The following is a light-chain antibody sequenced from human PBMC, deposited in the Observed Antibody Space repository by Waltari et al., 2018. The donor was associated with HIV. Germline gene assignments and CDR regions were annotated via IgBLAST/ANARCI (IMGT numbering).Light chain of an antibody. CDR3: LLFFGATRV. CDR1: EGAVTTKNY. J-gene: IGLJ2*01. V-gene: IGLV7-46*01. Sequence: VVTQEPSLTVSPGGTIILTCGSSEGAVTTKNYAHWSQQKPGQAPTTLIHDTTTRHFLPPARSSGFLLGDKAALTLSGALSEDECVYFCLLFFGATRVFGGGTMVTVL. CDR2: DTT.